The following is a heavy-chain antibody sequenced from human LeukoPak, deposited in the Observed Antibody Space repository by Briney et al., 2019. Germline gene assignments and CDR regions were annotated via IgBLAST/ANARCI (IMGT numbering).Heavy chain of an antibody. D-gene: IGHD6-19*01. J-gene: IGHJ4*02. CDR3: AREPRSGYSSGWYNY. CDR1: GFTFSSYS. V-gene: IGHV3-21*01. CDR2: ISSSSSYI. Sequence: GGSLRLSCAASGFTFSSYSMNWVRQAPGKGLEWVSSISSSSSYIYYADSVKGRFTISRDNAKDSLYLQMNSLRAEDTAVYYRAREPRSGYSSGWYNYWGQGTLVTVSS.